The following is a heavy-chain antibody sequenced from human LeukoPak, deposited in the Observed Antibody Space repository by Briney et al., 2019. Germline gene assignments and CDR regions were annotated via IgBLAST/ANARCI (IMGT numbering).Heavy chain of an antibody. CDR2: INIYNGNT. CDR1: AYXFSSYG. J-gene: IGHJ4*02. Sequence: VASVKVSCKASAYXFSSYGINWVRQAPGQGLEWMGWINIYNGNTNYAQKLQGRVTMTTDTSTSTAYMELRSLGSDDTAVYYCARLLLYDILKYFDYWGQGTLVTVSS. V-gene: IGHV1-18*01. D-gene: IGHD3-9*01. CDR3: ARLLLYDILKYFDY.